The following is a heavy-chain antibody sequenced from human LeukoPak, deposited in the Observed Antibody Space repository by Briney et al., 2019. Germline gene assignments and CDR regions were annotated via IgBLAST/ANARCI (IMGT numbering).Heavy chain of an antibody. D-gene: IGHD5-18*01. J-gene: IGHJ6*03. Sequence: SETLSLTCTVSGGFISSYYWSWMRQPPGRGREGIGYIDTRGSTNYNPTLKSRVTISVDTSKNQFSLKLSSVTAADTAVYYCARGIDTAMVLGNNYYYYMDVWGKGTTDTVSS. CDR3: ARGIDTAMVLGNNYYYYMDV. CDR1: GGFISSYY. V-gene: IGHV4-4*09. CDR2: IDTRGST.